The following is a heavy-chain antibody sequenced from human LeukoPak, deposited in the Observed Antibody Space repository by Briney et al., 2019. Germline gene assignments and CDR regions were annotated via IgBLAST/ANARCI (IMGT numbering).Heavy chain of an antibody. J-gene: IGHJ3*01. CDR2: VSYTGRT. Sequence: SETLSLTCTVSGGSLSGHYWRWIRQPPGKRLEWIGYVSYTGRTKYNPSLQSRVTISIDTSKSQFSLKLTSVTSADTAVYSCARLLDTDISGDPDTFDVWGQGTTVIVSS. D-gene: IGHD3-22*01. V-gene: IGHV4-59*11. CDR3: ARLLDTDISGDPDTFDV. CDR1: GGSLSGHY.